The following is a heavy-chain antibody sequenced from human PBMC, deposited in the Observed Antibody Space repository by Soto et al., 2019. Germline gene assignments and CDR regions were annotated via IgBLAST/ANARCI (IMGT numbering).Heavy chain of an antibody. CDR2: ICYSGST. D-gene: IGHD4-17*01. CDR1: GDSITSYY. CDR3: ARWGSAVTNAFDI. J-gene: IGHJ3*02. V-gene: IGHV4-59*01. Sequence: LSLTCTVSGDSITSYYWSWIRQPPGKGLEWIGYICYSGSTNYNPSLRSRVTISLDTSKNQFSLRLTSLTAADTAIYYCARWGSAVTNAFDIWGQGTMVTVSS.